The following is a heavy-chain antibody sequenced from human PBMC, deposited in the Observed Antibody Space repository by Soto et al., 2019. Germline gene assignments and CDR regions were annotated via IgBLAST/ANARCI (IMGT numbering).Heavy chain of an antibody. CDR1: GFTFSSYG. CDR2: IWYDGSNK. V-gene: IGHV3-33*01. D-gene: IGHD1-1*01. CDR3: AREGTAGPPLYCYYGMDV. J-gene: IGHJ6*02. Sequence: QVQLVESGGGVVQPGRSLRLSCAASGFTFSSYGMHWVRQAPGKGLEWVAVIWYDGSNKYYADSVKGRFTISRDNSKNTLYLQMNSLRAEDTAVYYCAREGTAGPPLYCYYGMDVWGQGTTVTVSS.